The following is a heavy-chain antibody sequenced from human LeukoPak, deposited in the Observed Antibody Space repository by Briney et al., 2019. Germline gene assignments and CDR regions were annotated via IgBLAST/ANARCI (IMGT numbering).Heavy chain of an antibody. CDR3: ARHLAEYYHYYMDV. V-gene: IGHV3-21*01. CDR2: ISSSSSYI. CDR1: GFTFSSYS. J-gene: IGHJ6*03. D-gene: IGHD6-6*01. Sequence: GGSLRLSCAASGFTFSSYSMNWVRQAPGKGLEWVSSISSSSSYIYYADSVKGRFTISRDNAKNSLYLQMNSLRAEDTAVYYCARHLAEYYHYYMDVWGKGATVTVSS.